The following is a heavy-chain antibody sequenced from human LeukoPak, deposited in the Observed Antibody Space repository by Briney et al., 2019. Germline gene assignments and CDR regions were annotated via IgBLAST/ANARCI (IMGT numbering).Heavy chain of an antibody. CDR1: GGSFSGYY. J-gene: IGHJ6*02. CDR3: ATSSFDSVFAGYYDGMDV. Sequence: PSETLSLTCAVYGGSFSGYYWTWIRQRPGKGLEWIGEINHSGSTNYIPSLKSRVTISLDTSKNQFSLKLTSVTAADTAVYFCATSSFDSVFAGYYDGMDVWGQGTPVTVSS. V-gene: IGHV4-34*01. D-gene: IGHD3-9*01. CDR2: INHSGST.